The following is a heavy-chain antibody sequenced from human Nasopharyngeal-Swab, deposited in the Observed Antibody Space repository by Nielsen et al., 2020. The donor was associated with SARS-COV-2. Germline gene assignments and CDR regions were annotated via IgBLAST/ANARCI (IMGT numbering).Heavy chain of an antibody. J-gene: IGHJ6*02. CDR1: GYTFSKYA. V-gene: IGHV7-4-1*01. CDR2: INTNAGTA. CDR3: TRDTWDV. Sequence: SVKVSCKASGYTFSKYAINWVRQAPGQGLEWMGWINTNAGTATYVQGFTGRFVFSLDTSVSTAYLQIDSLRTEDSAVFYCTRDTWDVWGQGTTVTVSS. D-gene: IGHD2/OR15-2a*01.